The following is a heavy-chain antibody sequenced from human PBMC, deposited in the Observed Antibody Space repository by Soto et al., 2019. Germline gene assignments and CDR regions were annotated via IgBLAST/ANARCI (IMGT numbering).Heavy chain of an antibody. D-gene: IGHD2-2*01. CDR3: VKDTSSSPYYMDV. Sequence: EVQVLESGGGSVQPGGSLRLSCAASGFTFSNFAMGWVRHAPGKGLEWVSEITGSTGSTYYADSVRGRFFISRDNSKITMHLHMNRVRFEGTAVYYCVKDTSSSPYYMDVWGKGTTVTVSS. V-gene: IGHV3-23*01. CDR1: GFTFSNFA. CDR2: ITGSTGST. J-gene: IGHJ6*03.